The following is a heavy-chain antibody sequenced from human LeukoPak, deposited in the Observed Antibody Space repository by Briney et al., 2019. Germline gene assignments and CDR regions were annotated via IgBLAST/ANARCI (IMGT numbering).Heavy chain of an antibody. V-gene: IGHV3-23*01. Sequence: GGSLRLSCAASGFTFSSYAMSWVRQAPGKGLEWVSAISGSGGSTYYADSVEGRFTISRDNSKNTLYLQMNSLRAEDAAVYYCATPQIMITFGGVIAPFDYWGQGTLVTVSS. D-gene: IGHD3-16*02. J-gene: IGHJ4*02. CDR3: ATPQIMITFGGVIAPFDY. CDR2: ISGSGGST. CDR1: GFTFSSYA.